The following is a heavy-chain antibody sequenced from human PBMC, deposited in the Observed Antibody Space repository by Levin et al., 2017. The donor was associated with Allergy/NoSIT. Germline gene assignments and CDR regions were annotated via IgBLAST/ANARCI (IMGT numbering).Heavy chain of an antibody. J-gene: IGHJ4*02. CDR1: GFTFSTYS. CDR3: ATANHYYDVSTTLDY. Sequence: GGSLRLSCAASGFTFSTYSMIWVRQAPGKGLEWISYLGSSGTIIYYADSVKGRFTISRDNAKNSLFLQMNSLTDEDTAVYYCATANHYYDVSTTLDYWGQGTLVTVSS. D-gene: IGHD3-22*01. V-gene: IGHV3-48*02. CDR2: LGSSGTII.